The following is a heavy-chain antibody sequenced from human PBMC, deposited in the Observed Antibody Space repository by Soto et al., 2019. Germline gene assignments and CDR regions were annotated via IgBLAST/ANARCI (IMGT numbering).Heavy chain of an antibody. V-gene: IGHV3-23*01. Sequence: GGSLRLSCAASGVTFSSYAMSWVRQDPGKGLEWVSAISGSGGSTYYADSVKGRFTISRDNSKNTLYLQMNSLRAEDTAVYYCAKGALTLDYGDLNWFDPWGQGTLVTVSS. CDR3: AKGALTLDYGDLNWFDP. J-gene: IGHJ5*02. D-gene: IGHD4-17*01. CDR2: ISGSGGST. CDR1: GVTFSSYA.